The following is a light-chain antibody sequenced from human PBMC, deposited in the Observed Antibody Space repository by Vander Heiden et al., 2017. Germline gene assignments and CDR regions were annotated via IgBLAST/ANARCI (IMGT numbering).Light chain of an antibody. CDR2: EDN. V-gene: IGLV6-57*01. CDR1: SGCIASHY. Sequence: NLMLAQPLSVSESPGKTLTSCCTRSSGCIASHYVQWYQQRPGSSPTTVIYEDNQRPCGVPDRFSGSIDSSSNSASLTISGLKTEDEADYYCQSYDSSNHNWVFGGGTKLTVL. CDR3: QSYDSSNHNWV. J-gene: IGLJ3*02.